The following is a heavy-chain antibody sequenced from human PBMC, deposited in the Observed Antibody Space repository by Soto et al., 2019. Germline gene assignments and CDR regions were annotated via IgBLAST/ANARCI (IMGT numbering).Heavy chain of an antibody. CDR3: AKVGSPGDYGDHGNELYYYYMDV. CDR1: GFTFSSYA. J-gene: IGHJ6*03. D-gene: IGHD4-17*01. CDR2: ISGSGGST. V-gene: IGHV3-23*01. Sequence: PGGSLRLSCAASGFTFSSYAMSWVRQAPGKGLEWVSAISGSGGSTYYADSVKGRFTISRDNSKNTLYLQMNSLRAEDTAVYYCAKVGSPGDYGDHGNELYYYYMDVWGKGTTVTVSS.